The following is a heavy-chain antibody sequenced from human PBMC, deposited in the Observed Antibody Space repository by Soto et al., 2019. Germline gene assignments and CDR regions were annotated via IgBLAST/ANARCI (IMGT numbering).Heavy chain of an antibody. CDR1: GFTFSNYP. V-gene: IGHV3-23*01. CDR3: ARPHGDVHTYLDY. Sequence: GGSLRLSCAASGFTFSNYPMSWVRQAPGKGLEWVSDMSGSGGSTYYADSVKGRFTISRDNSKNTLYLQMNSLRADDTAVYYCARPHGDVHTYLDYWGQGTLVTVSS. J-gene: IGHJ4*02. D-gene: IGHD4-17*01. CDR2: MSGSGGST.